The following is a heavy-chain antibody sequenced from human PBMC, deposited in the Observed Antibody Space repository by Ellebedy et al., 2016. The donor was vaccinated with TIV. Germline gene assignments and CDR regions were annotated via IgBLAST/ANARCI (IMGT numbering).Heavy chain of an antibody. CDR3: ARYNSGWKIFDY. J-gene: IGHJ4*02. CDR2: TYYRSKWYY. Sequence: SQTLSLTCAISGDSVPSNSPTWNWIRQSPSRGLEWLGRTYYRSKWYYEYAVSVYSRITINPDTSKNQFSLQLNSVTPEDTAVYYCARYNSGWKIFDYWGQGTLVTVSS. D-gene: IGHD6-19*01. V-gene: IGHV6-1*01. CDR1: GDSVPSNSPT.